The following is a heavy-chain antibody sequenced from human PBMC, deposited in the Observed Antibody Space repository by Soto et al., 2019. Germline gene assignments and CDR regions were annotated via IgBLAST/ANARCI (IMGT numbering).Heavy chain of an antibody. Sequence: GGSLRLSCTASGFTFGDYAMSWFRQAPGKGLEWVGFIRSKAYGGTTEYAASVKGRFTISRDDSKSIAYLQMNSLKTEDTAVYYCTKAYDFWSGYYGLYYFDYWGQGTLVTVSS. V-gene: IGHV3-49*03. CDR3: TKAYDFWSGYYGLYYFDY. CDR1: GFTFGDYA. CDR2: IRSKAYGGTT. J-gene: IGHJ4*02. D-gene: IGHD3-3*01.